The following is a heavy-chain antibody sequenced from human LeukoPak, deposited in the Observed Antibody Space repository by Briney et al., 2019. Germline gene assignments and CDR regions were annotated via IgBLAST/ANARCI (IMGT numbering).Heavy chain of an antibody. CDR1: GGSISSYY. CDR2: IYYSGST. J-gene: IGHJ6*03. V-gene: IGHV4-59*01. CDR3: ARGVGDGTTGDYYYYYYMDV. Sequence: SETLSLTCTVSGGSISSYYWSWIRQPPGKGLEWIGYIYYSGSTNYNPSLKSRVTISVDTSKNQFSLKLSSVTAADTAVYYCARGVGDGTTGDYYYYYYMDVWGKGTTVTISS. D-gene: IGHD5-24*01.